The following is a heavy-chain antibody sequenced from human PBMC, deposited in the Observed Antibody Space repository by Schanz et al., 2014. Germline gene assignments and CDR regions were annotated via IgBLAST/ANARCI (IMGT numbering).Heavy chain of an antibody. J-gene: IGHJ5*02. CDR2: ISAYNGNT. Sequence: QVQLIQSGAEVKKPGASVKVSCTASGYTFTSYGINWVRQAPGQGLEWMGWISAYNGNTNYAQKVQGRVTMTTDTSTGTAYMELRSLRSDDTAVYYCARDRRRYCSTASCLHDNWFDPWGQGTLVTVSS. V-gene: IGHV1-18*01. CDR3: ARDRRRYCSTASCLHDNWFDP. CDR1: GYTFTSYG. D-gene: IGHD2-2*01.